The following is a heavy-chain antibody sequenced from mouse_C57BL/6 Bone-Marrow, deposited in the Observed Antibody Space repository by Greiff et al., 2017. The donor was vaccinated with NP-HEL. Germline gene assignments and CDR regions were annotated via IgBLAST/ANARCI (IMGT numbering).Heavy chain of an antibody. J-gene: IGHJ4*01. CDR1: GYSFTGYF. CDR3: ARAGRSNSYYAMDD. D-gene: IGHD2-5*01. Sequence: VTLKESGPELVKPGDSVKISCKASGYSFTGYFMNWVMQSHGKSLEWIGRINPYNGDTFYNQKFKGKATLTVDKSSSTAHMELRSLTSEDYAVYYCARAGRSNSYYAMDDWGQGTSVTVSS. V-gene: IGHV1-20*01. CDR2: INPYNGDT.